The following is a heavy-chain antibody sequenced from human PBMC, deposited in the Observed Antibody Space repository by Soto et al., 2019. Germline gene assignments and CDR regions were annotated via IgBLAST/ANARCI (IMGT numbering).Heavy chain of an antibody. D-gene: IGHD3-3*01. CDR3: ARASTPDSTGYDY. V-gene: IGHV3-72*01. CDR1: GFTLSDHY. Sequence: EVQLVESGGGLVQPGGSLRLSCAASGFTLSDHYLDWVRQAPGTGLEWVGRSRNRVKSFTIAYAASVRGRFTFSRDDSTNSLYLQMNSPKTDDTAVYYCARASTPDSTGYDYWGQGTLVTVSS. J-gene: IGHJ4*02. CDR2: SRNRVKSFTI.